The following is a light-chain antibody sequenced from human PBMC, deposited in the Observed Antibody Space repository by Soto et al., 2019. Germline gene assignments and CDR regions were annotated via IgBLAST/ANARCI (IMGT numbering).Light chain of an antibody. Sequence: QSALTQPASVSGSPGQSITISCTGTSSDVGSYNLVSWYQQHPGKAPKLMIYEGSKRPSGVSNRFSGSKSGNTASLTISGIQAEDEADYYWCSYAGSSTYVFGTGTKLTVL. CDR1: SSDVGSYNL. V-gene: IGLV2-23*01. J-gene: IGLJ1*01. CDR2: EGS. CDR3: CSYAGSSTYV.